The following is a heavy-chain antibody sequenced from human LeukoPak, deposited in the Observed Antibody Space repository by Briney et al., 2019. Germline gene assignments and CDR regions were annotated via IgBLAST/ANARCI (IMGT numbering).Heavy chain of an antibody. J-gene: IGHJ4*02. D-gene: IGHD3-22*01. V-gene: IGHV4-30-2*01. CDR1: GGSISSGGYS. CDR3: ARRPESALYYYDSSGYYSAYFDY. CDR2: IYHSGST. Sequence: PSETLSLTCAVSGGSISSGGYSWSWIRQPPGKGLEWIGYIYHSGSTYYNPSLKSRVTISVDRSKNQFSLKLSSVTAADTAVYYCARRPESALYYYDSSGYYSAYFDYWGQGTLVTVSS.